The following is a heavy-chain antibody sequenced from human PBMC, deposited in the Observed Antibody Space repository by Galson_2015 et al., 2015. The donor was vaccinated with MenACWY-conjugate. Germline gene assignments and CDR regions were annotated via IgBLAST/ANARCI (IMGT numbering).Heavy chain of an antibody. J-gene: IGHJ6*04. Sequence: SLRLSCAGSGFSFRNSGINWVRQAPGKGLEWVSTISSGSVHTYYSVSVESRFNISRDNAKNLVFLQMSNLRVEDTAVYYCVASGWSILAGRPSFLDVWGKGTTVIVSS. CDR2: ISSGSVHT. D-gene: IGHD6-19*01. V-gene: IGHV3-21*06. CDR1: GFSFRNSG. CDR3: VASGWSILAGRPSFLDV.